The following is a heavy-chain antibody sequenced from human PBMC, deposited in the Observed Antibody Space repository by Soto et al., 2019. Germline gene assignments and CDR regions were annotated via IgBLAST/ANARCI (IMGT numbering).Heavy chain of an antibody. J-gene: IGHJ4*02. V-gene: IGHV1-69*02. CDR1: GGTFSSYT. D-gene: IGHD4-17*01. Sequence: QVQLVQSGAEVKKPGSSVKVSCKASGGTFSSYTISWVRQAPGQGLEWMGRIIPILGMANYAQKFQGRVTITADKSTSTAYMELSSLRSEDTAVYYCARSRYGDYSTYFGYWGQGTLVTVSS. CDR3: ARSRYGDYSTYFGY. CDR2: IIPILGMA.